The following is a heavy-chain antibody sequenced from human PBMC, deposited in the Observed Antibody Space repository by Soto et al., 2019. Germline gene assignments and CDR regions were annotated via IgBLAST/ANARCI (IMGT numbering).Heavy chain of an antibody. CDR1: SGSISSSNW. D-gene: IGHD4-4*01. CDR2: IYHSGST. Sequence: PSETLSLTCAVSSGSISSSNWWSWVRQPPGKGLGWIGEIYHSGSTNYNPSLKSRVTISVDKSKNQFSLKLSSVTAADTAVYYCARGIMTTVTSPDAFDIWGQGTMVTVSS. CDR3: ARGIMTTVTSPDAFDI. V-gene: IGHV4-4*02. J-gene: IGHJ3*02.